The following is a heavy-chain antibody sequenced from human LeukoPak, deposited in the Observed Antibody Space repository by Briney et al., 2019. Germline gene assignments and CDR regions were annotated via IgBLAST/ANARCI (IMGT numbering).Heavy chain of an antibody. CDR3: AREASGGYDTLNGYFNSGFDI. CDR1: GGSLITANFF. CDR2: VYDSGKT. D-gene: IGHD3-9*01. V-gene: IGHV4-39*07. J-gene: IGHJ3*02. Sequence: SETLSLTCAVSGGSLITANFFWGWICQPPGKGLEWIGSVYDSGKTYYNPSLKSRVSISVDTSKNQFSLRLSSVTAADTAVYYCAREASGGYDTLNGYFNSGFDIWGQGTTVTASS.